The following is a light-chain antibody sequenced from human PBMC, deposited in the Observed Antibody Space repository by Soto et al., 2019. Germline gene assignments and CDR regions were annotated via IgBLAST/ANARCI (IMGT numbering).Light chain of an antibody. CDR1: SSDVGGYNY. Sequence: QSALTQPRSVSGSPGQSVTISCTGTSSDVGGYNYVSWYQQHPGKAPKLMIYDVSKRPSGVPDRFSGSKSGNTASLTISGLQAEDEADYYCCSYAGSYTLYVFGIGTQLTVL. CDR3: CSYAGSYTLYV. V-gene: IGLV2-11*01. J-gene: IGLJ1*01. CDR2: DVS.